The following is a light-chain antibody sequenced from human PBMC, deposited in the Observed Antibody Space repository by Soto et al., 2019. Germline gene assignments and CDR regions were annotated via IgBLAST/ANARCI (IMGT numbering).Light chain of an antibody. CDR1: QSLSSTY. Sequence: EIVLTQSPGTLSLSPGERATLSCRASQSLSSTYLAWYQQKPGQAPRLLIYGASSRATGIPDRFIGSGSATDFTLTINRLEPEDFAVYHCQQYGNSPPTFGGGTKVEI. J-gene: IGKJ4*01. CDR3: QQYGNSPPT. V-gene: IGKV3-20*01. CDR2: GAS.